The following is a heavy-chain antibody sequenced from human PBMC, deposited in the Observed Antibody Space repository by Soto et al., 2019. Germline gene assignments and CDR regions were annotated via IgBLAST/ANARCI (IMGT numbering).Heavy chain of an antibody. CDR1: GFTFSSYG. Sequence: GGSLRLSCAASGFTFSSYGMHWVRQAPGKGLEWVAVISYDGSNKYYADSVKGRFTISRDNSKNTLYLQMNSLRAEDTAVYYCAKDASYYDILTGYPSNYFDYWGQGTLVTVSS. CDR2: ISYDGSNK. J-gene: IGHJ4*02. V-gene: IGHV3-30*18. CDR3: AKDASYYDILTGYPSNYFDY. D-gene: IGHD3-9*01.